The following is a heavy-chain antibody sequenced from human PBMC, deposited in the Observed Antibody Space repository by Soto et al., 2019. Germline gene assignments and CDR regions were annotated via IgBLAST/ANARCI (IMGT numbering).Heavy chain of an antibody. CDR2: IYYSGST. CDR3: ARDTLGTGDMDV. J-gene: IGHJ6*03. Sequence: SETLSLTCTVSGGSISSYFWTWIRQPPGKGLEWIGYIYYSGSTNYNPSLKSRVTISVDTSKNQFSLKLSSVTAADTAVYYCARDTLGTGDMDVWGKGTTVTVSS. CDR1: GGSISSYF. D-gene: IGHD2-8*02. V-gene: IGHV4-59*01.